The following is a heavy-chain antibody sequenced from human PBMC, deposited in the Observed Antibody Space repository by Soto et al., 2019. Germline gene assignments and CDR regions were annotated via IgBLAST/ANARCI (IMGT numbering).Heavy chain of an antibody. CDR2: IKQGGSEK. J-gene: IGHJ6*02. V-gene: IGHV3-7*01. CDR1: GFTFISYW. CDR3: ARDSGAYIVLMVYADFDMDV. Sequence: WGSLRLSCAASGFTFISYWIILFRHSPVKGREWVANIKQGGSEKYYVDSVKGRFTISRDNAKNSLYLQMNSLRAEDTAVYYCARDSGAYIVLMVYADFDMDVWGQGTTVTVSS. D-gene: IGHD2-8*01.